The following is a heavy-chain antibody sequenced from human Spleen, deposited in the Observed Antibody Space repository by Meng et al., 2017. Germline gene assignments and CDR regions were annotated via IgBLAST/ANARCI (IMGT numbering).Heavy chain of an antibody. CDR3: ARGYYFGSGSYYNFDY. D-gene: IGHD3-10*01. Sequence: VPSGAGGKKPGASVKVPWKASGGTFSSYAISWVRQAPGQGLEWMGGIIPMFGTANYAQKFQGRVTITADKSTSTAYMELSSLRSEDTAVCYCARGYYFGSGSYYNFDYWGQGTLVTVPQ. V-gene: IGHV1-69*06. CDR1: GGTFSSYA. J-gene: IGHJ4*02. CDR2: IIPMFGTA.